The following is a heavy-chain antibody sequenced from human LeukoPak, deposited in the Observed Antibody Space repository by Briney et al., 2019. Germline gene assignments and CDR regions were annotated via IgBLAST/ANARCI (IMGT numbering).Heavy chain of an antibody. V-gene: IGHV4-38-2*02. D-gene: IGHD3-22*01. CDR3: ARVGYYDSSGGYYYYYMDV. CDR2: IYNSGST. Sequence: AETLSLTCTVSGYSISSGFYWGWIRQPAGKVLEWIGRIYNSGSTNYNPSLKSRVTMSGDTSKNQFSLKLSSVTAADTAVYYCARVGYYDSSGGYYYYYMDVWGKGTTVTISS. CDR1: GYSISSGFY. J-gene: IGHJ6*03.